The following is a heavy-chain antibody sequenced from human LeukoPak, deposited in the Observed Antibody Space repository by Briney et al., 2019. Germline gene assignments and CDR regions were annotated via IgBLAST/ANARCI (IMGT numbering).Heavy chain of an antibody. CDR2: INPKSGGT. D-gene: IGHD1-26*01. CDR3: ARPSWVKNAFDI. V-gene: IGHV1-2*02. J-gene: IGHJ3*02. Sequence: ASVKVSCTASVYTFTGYYMHWVRQAPGQGLEWMGWINPKSGGTNYAQKFQGSVTMTRAMSTSTVYMELSSLRSEDTAVLYCARPSWVKNAFDIWGQGTMVTVSS. CDR1: VYTFTGYY.